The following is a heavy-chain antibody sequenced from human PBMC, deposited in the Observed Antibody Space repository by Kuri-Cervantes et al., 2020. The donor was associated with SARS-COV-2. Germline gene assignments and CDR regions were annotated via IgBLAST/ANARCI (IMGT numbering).Heavy chain of an antibody. CDR2: ISSSGSTI. V-gene: IGHV3-11*01. J-gene: IGHJ6*02. CDR3: ARAIVVVTATRDYYYYYGMDV. Sequence: LSLTCAASGFTFSDYYMSWIRQAPGKGLEWVSYISSSGSTIYYADSVKGRFTISRDNAKNSLYLQMNSLRAEDTAVYYCARAIVVVTATRDYYYYYGMDVWGQGTTVTVSS. D-gene: IGHD2-21*02. CDR1: GFTFSDYY.